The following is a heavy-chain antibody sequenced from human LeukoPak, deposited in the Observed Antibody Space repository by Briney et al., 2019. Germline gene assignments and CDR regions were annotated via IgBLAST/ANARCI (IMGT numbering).Heavy chain of an antibody. J-gene: IGHJ4*02. CDR2: SGGRGGTT. Sequence: GGSLRLSCAASGFTFSSYSMNWVRQAPGKGLEWVSASGGRGGTTYYADSVKGRFTISRDNSKNTLYLQMSSLRAEDTAMYYCAKGYTYGFDYWGQGTLVTVSS. CDR1: GFTFSSYS. D-gene: IGHD2-8*01. V-gene: IGHV3-23*01. CDR3: AKGYTYGFDY.